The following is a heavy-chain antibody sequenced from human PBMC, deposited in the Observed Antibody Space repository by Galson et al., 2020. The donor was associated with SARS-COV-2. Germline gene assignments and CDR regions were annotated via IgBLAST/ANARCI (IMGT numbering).Heavy chain of an antibody. CDR1: GFTFSSYV. J-gene: IGHJ4*02. D-gene: IGHD6-19*01. Sequence: TGGSLRLSCAASGFTFSSYVMSWVRQAPGKGLEWVSAICGSGGSTYYADSVKGRFTITRDNSKNTLYLQMNSLRAEDTAVYYCATGYSSGEFDYWGQGTLVTVSS. CDR3: ATGYSSGEFDY. CDR2: ICGSGGST. V-gene: IGHV3-23*01.